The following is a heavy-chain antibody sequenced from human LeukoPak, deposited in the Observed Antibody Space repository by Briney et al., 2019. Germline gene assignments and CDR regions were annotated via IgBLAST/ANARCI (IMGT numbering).Heavy chain of an antibody. CDR2: ISGSSGST. CDR1: GFTFSSYA. V-gene: IGHV3-23*01. CDR3: AKDLSGYYYDSSGYYSGD. D-gene: IGHD3-22*01. J-gene: IGHJ4*02. Sequence: GGSLRLSCAASGFTFSSYAMSWVRQAPGKGLEWVSAISGSSGSTYYADSVKGRFTISRDNSKNTLYLQMNSLRAEDTAVYYCAKDLSGYYYDSSGYYSGDWGQGTLVTVSS.